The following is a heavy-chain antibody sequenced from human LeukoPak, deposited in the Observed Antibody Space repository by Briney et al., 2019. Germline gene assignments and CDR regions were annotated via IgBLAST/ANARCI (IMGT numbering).Heavy chain of an antibody. CDR2: ISSSSSYI. CDR3: AISTTTVNFDY. Sequence: GGSLRLSCAASGFTFSSYSMNWVRQAPGKGLEWVSSISSSSSYIYYADSVKGRSTISRDNAKNSLYLQMNSLRAEDTAVYYCAISTTTVNFDYWGQGTLVTVSS. J-gene: IGHJ4*02. V-gene: IGHV3-21*01. D-gene: IGHD4-11*01. CDR1: GFTFSSYS.